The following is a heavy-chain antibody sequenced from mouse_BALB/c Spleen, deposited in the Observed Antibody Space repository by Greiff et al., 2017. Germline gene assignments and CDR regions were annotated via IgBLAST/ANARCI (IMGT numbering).Heavy chain of an antibody. CDR2: IFPGDGST. V-gene: IGHV1S56*01. CDR1: GYTFTSYD. D-gene: IGHD1-1*01. CDR3: ARRNDYGSSYWYFDV. Sequence: VQLQQPGSELVRPGASVKLSCKASGYTFTSYDINWVRQRPEQGLEWIGWIFPGDGSTKYNEKFKGKATLTTDKSSSTAYMQLSRLTSEDSAVFFCARRNDYGSSYWYFDVWGAGTTVTVSS. J-gene: IGHJ1*01.